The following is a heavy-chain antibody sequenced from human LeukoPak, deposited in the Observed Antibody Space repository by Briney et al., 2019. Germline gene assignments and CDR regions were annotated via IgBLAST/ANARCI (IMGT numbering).Heavy chain of an antibody. CDR3: ARGRLITIFGVVIHFPIWLGWFDP. J-gene: IGHJ5*02. D-gene: IGHD3-3*01. CDR1: GGSFSGYY. CDR2: INHSGST. Sequence: PSETLSLTCAVYGGSFSGYYWSWIRQPPGKGLEWIGEINHSGSTNYNPSLKSRVTISVDTSKNQFSLKLSSVTAADTAVYYCARGRLITIFGVVIHFPIWLGWFDPWGQGTLVTVSS. V-gene: IGHV4-34*01.